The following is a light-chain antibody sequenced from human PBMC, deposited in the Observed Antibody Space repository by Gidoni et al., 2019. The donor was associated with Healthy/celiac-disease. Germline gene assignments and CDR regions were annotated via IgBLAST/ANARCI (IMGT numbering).Light chain of an antibody. V-gene: IGKV3-20*01. J-gene: IGKJ1*01. Sequence: EIVLTQCPGTLSLSPGERATLSCRASQSVSSSYLAWYQQKPGQAPRLLIYGASSRATGIPDRFSGSGSGTDFTLTISRLEPEDFAVYYCQQKGTFGQGTKVEIK. CDR1: QSVSSSY. CDR3: QQKGT. CDR2: GAS.